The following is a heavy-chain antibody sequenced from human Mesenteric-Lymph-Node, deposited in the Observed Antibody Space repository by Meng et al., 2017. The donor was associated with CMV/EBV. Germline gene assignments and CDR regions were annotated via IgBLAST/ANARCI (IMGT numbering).Heavy chain of an antibody. CDR1: GYSLSSGYY. D-gene: IGHD4-17*01. V-gene: IGHV4-38-2*02. CDR3: ARDGADGDYVGY. CDR2: IYDSGST. J-gene: IGHJ4*02. Sequence: GSLRLSCTVSGYSLSSGYYWAWIRQPPGKGLEWIGRIYDSGSTFYNPSLRSRVTISVDTSMNQFSLKLSSVTAADTAIYYCARDGADGDYVGYWGQGTLVTVSS.